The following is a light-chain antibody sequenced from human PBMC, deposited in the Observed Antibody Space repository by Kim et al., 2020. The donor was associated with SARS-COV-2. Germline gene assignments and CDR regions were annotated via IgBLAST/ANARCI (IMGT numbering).Light chain of an antibody. CDR3: QAWDSSTAV. CDR2: QDS. Sequence: GSPGQTASITCSGDKLGEKYACEYQQKPGQSPVLVIYQDSKRPSGIPERFSGSNSGNTATLTISGTQAMDAADYYCQAWDSSTAVFGGETQLTVL. CDR1: KLGEKY. V-gene: IGLV3-1*01. J-gene: IGLJ3*02.